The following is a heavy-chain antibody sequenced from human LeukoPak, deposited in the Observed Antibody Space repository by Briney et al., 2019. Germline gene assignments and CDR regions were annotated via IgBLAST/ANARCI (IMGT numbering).Heavy chain of an antibody. CDR1: GFTFSSYS. V-gene: IGHV3-73*01. CDR3: TWGGDFDY. Sequence: PGGSLRLSCAASGFTFSSYSMNWVRQAPGKGLEWVGRVKTKANSYATEYAASVQGRFTISRDDSKNTAYLQMNSLRIEDTAVYYCTWGGDFDYWGQGTLVTVSS. J-gene: IGHJ4*02. D-gene: IGHD3-16*01. CDR2: VKTKANSYAT.